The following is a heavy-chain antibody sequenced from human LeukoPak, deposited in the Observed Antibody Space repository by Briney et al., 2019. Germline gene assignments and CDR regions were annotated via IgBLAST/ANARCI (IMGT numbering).Heavy chain of an antibody. CDR1: GGSISSYY. CDR2: IYYSGST. J-gene: IGHJ3*02. V-gene: IGHV4-59*08. CDR3: ASNDAFDI. Sequence: SETLSFTCTVSGGSISSYYWSWIRQPPGKGLEWIGYIYYSGSTNYNPSLKSRVTISVDTSKNQFSLKLSSVTAADTAVYYCASNDAFDIWGQGTMVTVSS.